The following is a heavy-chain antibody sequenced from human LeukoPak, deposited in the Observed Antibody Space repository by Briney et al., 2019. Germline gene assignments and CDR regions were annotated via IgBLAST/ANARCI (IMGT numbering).Heavy chain of an antibody. J-gene: IGHJ4*02. CDR1: GFSFSSYS. CDR2: ISGSGGTI. D-gene: IGHD2-2*01. Sequence: GGSLRLSCAASGFSFSSYSMTWVRQAPGKGLDWLSYISGSGGTIYYADSVKGRFTISRDNTENSLYLQMASLRAEDTAVYYCARGSCSASSCSQDYWGQGTLVTVSS. V-gene: IGHV3-48*04. CDR3: ARGSCSASSCSQDY.